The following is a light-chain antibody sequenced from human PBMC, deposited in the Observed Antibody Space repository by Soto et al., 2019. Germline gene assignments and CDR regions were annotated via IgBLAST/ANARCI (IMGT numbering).Light chain of an antibody. CDR3: QQYNSKMT. V-gene: IGKV1-5*03. CDR1: QYISSW. CDR2: KAS. J-gene: IGKJ1*01. Sequence: DIQMTQSPSTLSASVGDRVTITCRASQYISSWLAWYQQKPGKAPKLVIYKASSLESGIPSRFIGNGSGTEFTLTISSLEPDDYATYYCQQYNSKMTFHQGTKVEIK.